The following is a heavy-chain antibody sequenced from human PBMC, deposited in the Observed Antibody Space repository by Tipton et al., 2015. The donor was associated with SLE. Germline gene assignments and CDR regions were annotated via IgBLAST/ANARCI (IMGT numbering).Heavy chain of an antibody. CDR1: GYSFTSNG. Sequence: QSGPEVKKPGASVKVSCEASGYSFTSNGINWVRQAPGQGLEWVGWISTSEGYTNYAQNFQGRVTVARDTSTSTVYMELRSLRSDDTAVYYCASYDISYF. CDR3: ASYDISYF. V-gene: IGHV1-18*01. CDR2: ISTSEGYT. D-gene: IGHD3-9*01. J-gene: IGHJ1*01.